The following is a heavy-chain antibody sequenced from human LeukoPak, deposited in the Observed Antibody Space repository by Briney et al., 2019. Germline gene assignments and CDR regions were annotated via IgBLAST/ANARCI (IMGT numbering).Heavy chain of an antibody. J-gene: IGHJ4*02. CDR2: IKQDGSEK. CDR1: GFTFSSYW. D-gene: IGHD6-19*01. V-gene: IGHV3-7*01. Sequence: PGGSLRLSCAASGFTFSSYWMSWVRQAPGKGLEWVANIKQDGSEKYYVDSVKGRFTISRDNAKNSLYLQMNSLRAEDTAVYYCARGRYPLYSSGRGQGPFLSYFDYWGQGTLVTVSS. CDR3: ARGRYPLYSSGRGQGPFLSYFDY.